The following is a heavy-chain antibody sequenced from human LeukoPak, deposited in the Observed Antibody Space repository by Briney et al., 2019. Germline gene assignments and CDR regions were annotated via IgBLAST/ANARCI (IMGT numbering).Heavy chain of an antibody. V-gene: IGHV3-7*04. CDR2: IKEDGSQK. J-gene: IGHJ4*02. Sequence: GGSLRLSCAASGFTFSSYWMSGVRQSPGKGLEWVANIKEDGSQKYYVDSVKGRFTISRDNAKNSLYLQMNSLRGEDTAVYYCARGLTRSDYWGQGTLVTVSS. CDR3: ARGLTRSDY. CDR1: GFTFSSYW.